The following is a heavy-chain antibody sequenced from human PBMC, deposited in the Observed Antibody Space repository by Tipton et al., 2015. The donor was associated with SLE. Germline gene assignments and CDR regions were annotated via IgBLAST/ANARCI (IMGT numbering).Heavy chain of an antibody. D-gene: IGHD3-10*01. CDR1: GFNFSSYS. CDR2: ISSSSSYI. V-gene: IGHV3-21*01. CDR3: ASSNMRFVELLDF. Sequence: SLRLSCAASGFNFSSYSMNWVRQAPGKGLEWVSSISSSSSYIYYADSVKGRFTISRDNAKISLYLQMNRLRAEDTSVYYCASSNMRFVELLDFWGQGSLVTVSS. J-gene: IGHJ4*02.